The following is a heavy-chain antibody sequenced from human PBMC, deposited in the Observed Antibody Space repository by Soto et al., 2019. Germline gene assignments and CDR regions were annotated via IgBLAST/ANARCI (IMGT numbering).Heavy chain of an antibody. CDR3: ARARITVSGTIVDS. CDR2: IYHSGNT. D-gene: IGHD6-19*01. Sequence: QVQLQESGPRLVKPSETLSLTCDVSGDSVSRGFYWGWIRQPPGKGLEWIGSIYHSGNTYSNPSLTSRLTVSIDTSNNQFSLKLNSVTAADTAVYFCARARITVSGTIVDSWGQGTLVSVSS. CDR1: GDSVSRGFY. J-gene: IGHJ4*02. V-gene: IGHV4-38-2*01.